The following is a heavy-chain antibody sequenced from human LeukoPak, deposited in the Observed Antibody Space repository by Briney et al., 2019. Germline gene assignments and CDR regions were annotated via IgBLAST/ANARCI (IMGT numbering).Heavy chain of an antibody. Sequence: GSLRLSCAASGFTFRNYWMGWIRQPPGKGLEWIGEINHSGSTNYNPSLKSRVTISVDTSKNQFSLKLSSVTAADTAVYYCARQAEPRSSIAARDNWFDPWGQGTLVTVSS. CDR2: INHSGST. CDR1: GFTFRNYW. CDR3: ARQAEPRSSIAARDNWFDP. J-gene: IGHJ5*02. D-gene: IGHD6-6*01. V-gene: IGHV4-34*01.